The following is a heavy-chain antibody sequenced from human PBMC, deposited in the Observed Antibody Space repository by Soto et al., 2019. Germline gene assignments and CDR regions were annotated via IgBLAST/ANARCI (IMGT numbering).Heavy chain of an antibody. CDR1: GYTLTELS. Sequence: XSVKVSCKVSGYTLTELSMHWVRQAPGKGLEWMGGFDPEDGETIYAQKFQGRVTMTEDTSTDTAYMELSSLRSEDTAVYYCATDGRRYSRTGFFDYWGQGTLVTVSS. CDR2: FDPEDGET. D-gene: IGHD1-26*01. V-gene: IGHV1-24*01. CDR3: ATDGRRYSRTGFFDY. J-gene: IGHJ4*02.